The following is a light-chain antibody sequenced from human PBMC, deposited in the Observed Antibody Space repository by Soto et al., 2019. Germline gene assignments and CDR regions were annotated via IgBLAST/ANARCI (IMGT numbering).Light chain of an antibody. CDR2: DAS. CDR1: QSFSNW. V-gene: IGKV1-5*01. CDR3: QQYNSYSRT. J-gene: IGKJ1*01. Sequence: DIPMTQSPSTLSASVGDRVSITCRASQSFSNWLAWYQHKPGKAPKLLIYDASSLQSGVPSRFSGSGSGTEFTLTISSLQPDDFATYYCQQYNSYSRTFGQGTKVEIK.